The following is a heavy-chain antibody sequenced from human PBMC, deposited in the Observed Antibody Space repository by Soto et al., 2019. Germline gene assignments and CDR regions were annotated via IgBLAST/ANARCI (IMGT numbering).Heavy chain of an antibody. J-gene: IGHJ4*02. CDR1: GGSISGGDYY. Sequence: SETQSLTCTVSGGSISGGDYYWSWIRQPPGMGLEWIGYIYYTGTTYYNPSLKSRVTISAATSKNQFSLRLNSVTAADTAVYYCARGDGYYFDYWGQGTLVTVSS. V-gene: IGHV4-30-4*01. D-gene: IGHD3-22*01. CDR3: ARGDGYYFDY. CDR2: IYYTGTT.